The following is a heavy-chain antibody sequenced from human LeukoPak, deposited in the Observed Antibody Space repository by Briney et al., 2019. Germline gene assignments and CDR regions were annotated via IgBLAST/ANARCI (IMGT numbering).Heavy chain of an antibody. CDR2: IYYSGST. J-gene: IGHJ3*02. CDR1: GGSISYYY. V-gene: IGHV4-59*01. CDR3: ARITYGDNHFDI. D-gene: IGHD4-23*01. Sequence: KPSETLSLTCTVSGGSISYYYWSWIRQPPGKGLEWIGYIYYSGSTNYNPSLKSRVTISVDTSKNQFSLKLNSVTAADTAVYYCARITYGDNHFDIWGQGTMVTVSP.